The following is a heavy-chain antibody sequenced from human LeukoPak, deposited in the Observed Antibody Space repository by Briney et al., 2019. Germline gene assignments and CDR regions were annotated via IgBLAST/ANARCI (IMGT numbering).Heavy chain of an antibody. J-gene: IGHJ4*02. D-gene: IGHD6-13*01. V-gene: IGHV1-2*02. CDR1: GYSFTAKY. CDR3: ARGFGSSWFDY. CDR2: LNPNSGGA. Sequence: ASVKVSCKASGYSFTAKYFHWVRQAPGQGLEWMGWLNPNSGGAKYAQRFQGRVTMTRDTSISTVYMELSSLRSDDTAVYYCARGFGSSWFDYWGQGKLVTVSS.